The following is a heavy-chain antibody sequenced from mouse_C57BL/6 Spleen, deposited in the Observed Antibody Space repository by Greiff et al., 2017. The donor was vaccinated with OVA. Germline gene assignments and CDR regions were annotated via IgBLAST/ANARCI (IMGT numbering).Heavy chain of an antibody. CDR3: ERHGYDGGAWFAY. Sequence: EVKLVESGGDLVKPGGSLKLSCAASGFTFSSYGMSWVRQTPDKRLEWVATISSGGSYTYYPDSVKGRFTISRDNAKNTLYLQMSSLKSEDTAMYYSERHGYDGGAWFAYWGQGTLVTVSA. J-gene: IGHJ3*01. D-gene: IGHD2-2*01. CDR1: GFTFSSYG. CDR2: ISSGGSYT. V-gene: IGHV5-6*02.